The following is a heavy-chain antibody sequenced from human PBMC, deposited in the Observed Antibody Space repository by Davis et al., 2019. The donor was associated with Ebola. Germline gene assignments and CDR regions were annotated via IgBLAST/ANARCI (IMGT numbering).Heavy chain of an antibody. CDR1: GFTFSSYA. D-gene: IGHD6-13*01. J-gene: IGHJ4*02. CDR2: ISSSSSTI. CDR3: ATWELSSSWHYFDY. V-gene: IGHV3-48*02. Sequence: GGSLRLSCAASGFTFSSYAMSWVRQAPGKGLEWVSYISSSSSTIYYADSVKGRFTISRDNAKNSLYLQMNSLRDEDTAVYYCATWELSSSWHYFDYWGQGTLVTVSS.